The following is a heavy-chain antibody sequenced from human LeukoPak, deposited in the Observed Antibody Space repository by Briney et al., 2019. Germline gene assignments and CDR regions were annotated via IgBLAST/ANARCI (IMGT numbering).Heavy chain of an antibody. J-gene: IGHJ6*03. CDR2: IYYSGST. CDR1: GGSISSYY. D-gene: IGHD3-10*01. CDR3: ARGARYYYGSGSYFTHDYYYYYYMDV. V-gene: IGHV4-59*01. Sequence: SETLSLTCTVSGGSISSYYWSWIRQPPGKGLEWIGYIYYSGSTNYNPSLKSRVTISVDTSKNQFSLKLSSVTAADTAVYYCARGARYYYGSGSYFTHDYYYYYYMDVWGKGTTVTISS.